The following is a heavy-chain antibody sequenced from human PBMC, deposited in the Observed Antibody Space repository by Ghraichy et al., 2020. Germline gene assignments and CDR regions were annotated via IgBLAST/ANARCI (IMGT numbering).Heavy chain of an antibody. J-gene: IGHJ5*02. CDR1: GYSFTSYW. CDR3: ARLLSSRVGRGVIILGANWFDP. Sequence: GESLNISCKGSGYSFTSYWIGWVRQMPGKGLEWMGIIYPGDSDTRYSPSFQGQVTISADKSISTAYLQWSSLKASDTAMYYCARLLSSRVGRGVIILGANWFDPWGQGTLVTVSS. V-gene: IGHV5-51*01. D-gene: IGHD3-10*01. CDR2: IYPGDSDT.